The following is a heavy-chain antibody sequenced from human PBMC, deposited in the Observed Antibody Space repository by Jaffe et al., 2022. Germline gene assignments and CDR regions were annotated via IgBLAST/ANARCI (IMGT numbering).Heavy chain of an antibody. J-gene: IGHJ6*03. Sequence: EVQLVESGGGLVQPGGSLKLSCAASGFTFSGSAMHWVRQASGKGLEWVGRIRSKANSYATAYAASVKGRFTISRDDSKNTAYLQMNSLKTEDTAVYYCTRHRDQTGYCSGGSCRNSAMDVWGKGTTVTVSS. D-gene: IGHD2-15*01. CDR2: IRSKANSYAT. CDR3: TRHRDQTGYCSGGSCRNSAMDV. CDR1: GFTFSGSA. V-gene: IGHV3-73*02.